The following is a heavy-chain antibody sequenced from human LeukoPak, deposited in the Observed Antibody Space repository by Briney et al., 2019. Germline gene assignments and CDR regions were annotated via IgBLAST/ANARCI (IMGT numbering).Heavy chain of an antibody. CDR2: ISGSGGST. V-gene: IGHV3-23*01. D-gene: IGHD6-13*01. J-gene: IGHJ4*02. CDR1: GFTFSSYA. CDR3: AKDEIAARSPYYFDY. Sequence: GGSLRLSCAASGFTFSSYAMSWVRQAPGKGLEWVSAISGSGGSTYYADSVKGRFTISRENSKNTLYLQMNSLRAEDTAVYYCAKDEIAARSPYYFDYWGQGTLVTVSS.